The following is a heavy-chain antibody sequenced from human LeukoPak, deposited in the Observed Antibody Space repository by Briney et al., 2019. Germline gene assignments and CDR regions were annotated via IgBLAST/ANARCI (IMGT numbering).Heavy chain of an antibody. J-gene: IGHJ6*02. D-gene: IGHD5-18*01. CDR2: IVVGSGNT. CDR3: AAAVDTAEVYGMDV. V-gene: IGHV1-58*01. CDR1: GFTFTSSA. Sequence: GASVKVSCKASGFTFTSSAVQWVRQARGQRLEWIGWIVVGSGNTNYAQKFQERVTITRDMSTSTAYMELSSLRSEDTAVYYCAAAVDTAEVYGMDVWGQGTTVTVSS.